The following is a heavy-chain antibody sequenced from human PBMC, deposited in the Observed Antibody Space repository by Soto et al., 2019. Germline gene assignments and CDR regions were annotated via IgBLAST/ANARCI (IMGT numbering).Heavy chain of an antibody. Sequence: GGSLRLSCAASGFTFSSYSMNWVRQAPGKGLEWVSYISSSSSTIYYADSVKGRFTISRDNAKNSLYLQMNSLRAEDTAVYYCARVPYYGSAPTYYYYYYMDVWGKGTTVTVSS. CDR1: GFTFSSYS. V-gene: IGHV3-48*01. CDR2: ISSSSSTI. D-gene: IGHD3-10*01. CDR3: ARVPYYGSAPTYYYYYYMDV. J-gene: IGHJ6*03.